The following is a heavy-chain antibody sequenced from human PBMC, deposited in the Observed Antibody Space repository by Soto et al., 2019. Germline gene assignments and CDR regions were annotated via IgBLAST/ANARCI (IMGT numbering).Heavy chain of an antibody. J-gene: IGHJ4*02. CDR1: GYRSTSYW. CDR3: ARPFDSRGCYVS. CDR2: IYPGDSDT. D-gene: IGHD6-19*01. V-gene: IGHV5-51*01. Sequence: PGQSLKISCKASGYRSTSYWIGWVRQMPGKGLESMGIIYPGDSDTRYSPSFHGQVTISADESINTVYLQWSSLKASDTAMYYCARPFDSRGCYVSWGQGTLGTAST.